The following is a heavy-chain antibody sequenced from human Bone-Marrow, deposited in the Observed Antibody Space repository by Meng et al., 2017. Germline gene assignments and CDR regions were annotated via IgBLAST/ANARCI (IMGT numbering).Heavy chain of an antibody. CDR2: ITSKPDGETR. V-gene: IGHV3-15*01. CDR1: GFFFTNAY. Sequence: ETLSLTCEGSGFFFTNAYMTWVRQVPGKRLEWLGHITSKPDGETREYAAPVKGRFTISRDDSKNTVYLQMNSLKTEDTAVYYCTGHTDYWGQGALVTVSS. J-gene: IGHJ4*02. CDR3: TGHTDY.